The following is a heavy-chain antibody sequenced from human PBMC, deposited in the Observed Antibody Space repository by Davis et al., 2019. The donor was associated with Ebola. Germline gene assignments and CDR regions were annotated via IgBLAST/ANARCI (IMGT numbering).Heavy chain of an antibody. CDR3: ARDVGVVPAAMTLDL. V-gene: IGHV3-48*03. CDR2: HDKSSSTT. Sequence: GESLKIPCAISGFPFRYTEMSWVRQAPGKGLEWLSYHDKSSSTTYYAESVKGRFTLSRDNGKNSLYLQMNSLRVEDTAIYYCARDVGVVPAAMTLDLWGPGTAVTVSS. CDR1: GFPFRYTE. J-gene: IGHJ6*02. D-gene: IGHD2-2*01.